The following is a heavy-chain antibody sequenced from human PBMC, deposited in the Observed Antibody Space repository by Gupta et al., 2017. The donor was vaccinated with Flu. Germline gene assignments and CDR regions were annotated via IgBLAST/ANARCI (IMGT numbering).Heavy chain of an antibody. V-gene: IGHV3-73*01. CDR3: TRLFEGVLRWGVKAFDY. CDR1: GFTFSGSA. J-gene: IGHJ4*02. Sequence: EVQLVESGGGLVQPGGSLKLSCAASGFTFSGSAMHWVRQASGKGLEWVGRIRSKANSYATAYAASVKGRFTISRDDSKNTAYLQMNSLKTEDTAVYYCTRLFEGVLRWGVKAFDYWGQGTLVTVSS. CDR2: IRSKANSYAT. D-gene: IGHD3-10*02.